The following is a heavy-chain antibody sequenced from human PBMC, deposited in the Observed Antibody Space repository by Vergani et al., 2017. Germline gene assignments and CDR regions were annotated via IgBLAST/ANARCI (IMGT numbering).Heavy chain of an antibody. Sequence: QVQLVESGGGVVQPGRSLRLSCAASGFTFNQYGMHWVRQAPGKGLEWVAVTWYDGNNKQYADSVKGRFTISRDNSKSTMYLQMNRLRDDDTGVYYCARDLRLLYNRFDPWGQGTMVTVSS. CDR1: GFTFNQYG. V-gene: IGHV3-33*01. CDR2: TWYDGNNK. J-gene: IGHJ5*02. CDR3: ARDLRLLYNRFDP. D-gene: IGHD1-14*01.